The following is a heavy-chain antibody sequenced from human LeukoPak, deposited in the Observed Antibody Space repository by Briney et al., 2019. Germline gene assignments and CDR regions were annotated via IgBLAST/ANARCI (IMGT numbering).Heavy chain of an antibody. D-gene: IGHD6-13*01. CDR3: ARGYSSSWYFNWFDP. CDR1: GGSFSGYY. Sequence: SETLSLTCAVYGGSFSGYYWSWIRQPPGKGLEWIGEIYHSGSTNYNPSLKSRVTISVDTSKNQFSLKLSSVTAVDTALYYCARGYSSSWYFNWFDPWGQGTLVTVSS. CDR2: IYHSGST. J-gene: IGHJ5*02. V-gene: IGHV4-34*01.